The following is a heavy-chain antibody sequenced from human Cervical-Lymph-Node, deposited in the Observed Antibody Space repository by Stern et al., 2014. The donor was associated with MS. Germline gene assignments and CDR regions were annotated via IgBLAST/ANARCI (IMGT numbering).Heavy chain of an antibody. CDR3: ARERQQYCNSEGCSYWYFDL. CDR1: GGSVSSTNW. CDR2: IYHSGAS. J-gene: IGHJ2*01. Sequence: QVQLQESGPGLVKPSGTLSLTCAISGGSVSSTNWWSWVSQSPGKGLEWIGNIYHSGASNYRPSLRSRVSISLDNSKNHLSLHLTSVTAADTAVYYCARERQQYCNSEGCSYWYFDLWGRGTLVTVSS. V-gene: IGHV4-4*02. D-gene: IGHD2/OR15-2a*01.